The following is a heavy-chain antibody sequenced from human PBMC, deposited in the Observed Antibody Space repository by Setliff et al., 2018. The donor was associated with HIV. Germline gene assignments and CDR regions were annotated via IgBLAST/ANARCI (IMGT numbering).Heavy chain of an antibody. J-gene: IGHJ4*02. CDR3: ATHYGSGSYYNY. Sequence: SETLSLTCSVSGASVTSSSYYWGWIRQPPGKGLGWIGSIYYGGNTYSNPSLRSRLSISLATSKNQFSLELYSVTAADTAVYYCATHYGSGSYYNYWGQGMLVTVSS. CDR2: IYYGGNT. CDR1: GASVTSSSYY. V-gene: IGHV4-39*01. D-gene: IGHD3-10*01.